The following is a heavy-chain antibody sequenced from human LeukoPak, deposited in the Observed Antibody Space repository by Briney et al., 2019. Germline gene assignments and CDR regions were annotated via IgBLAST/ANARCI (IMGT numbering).Heavy chain of an antibody. CDR1: GGSITSGDYY. V-gene: IGHV4-30-4*01. J-gene: IGHJ4*02. CDR2: ISYSGST. Sequence: SETLSLTCTVSGGSITSGDYYWSWIRQPPGKGLEWIGYISYSGSTSYNPSLKSPFTISMDTSKNQFSLKLSSVTAADTAVYYCAREPPGYWGQGILVTVSS. CDR3: AREPPGY.